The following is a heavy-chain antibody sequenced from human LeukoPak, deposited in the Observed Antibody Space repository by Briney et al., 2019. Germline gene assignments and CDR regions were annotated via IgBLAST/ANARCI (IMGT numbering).Heavy chain of an antibody. V-gene: IGHV1-69*13. CDR3: ARGDGYNSNYYYYMDV. Sequence: SVKVSCKASGGTFSSYAISWVRQAPGQGLEWMGGIIPIFGTANYAQKFQGRVTITADESTSTAYMELSSLRSEDTAVYYCARGDGYNSNYYYYMDVWGKGTTVTISS. CDR1: GGTFSSYA. D-gene: IGHD5-24*01. J-gene: IGHJ6*03. CDR2: IIPIFGTA.